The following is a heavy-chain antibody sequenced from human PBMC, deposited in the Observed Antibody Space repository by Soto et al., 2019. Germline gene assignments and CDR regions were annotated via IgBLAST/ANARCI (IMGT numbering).Heavy chain of an antibody. V-gene: IGHV4-39*01. J-gene: IGHJ6*03. D-gene: IGHD4-17*01. Sequence: QLQLQESGPGLVKPSETLSLTCTVSGGSISSSSYYWGWIRQPPGKGLEWIGSIYYSGSTYYNPSLKSRVTISVDTSKNQFSLKLSSVTAADTAVYYCARLRYGDYGDYGRGYYYMDVWGKGTTVTVSS. CDR1: GGSISSSSYY. CDR2: IYYSGST. CDR3: ARLRYGDYGDYGRGYYYMDV.